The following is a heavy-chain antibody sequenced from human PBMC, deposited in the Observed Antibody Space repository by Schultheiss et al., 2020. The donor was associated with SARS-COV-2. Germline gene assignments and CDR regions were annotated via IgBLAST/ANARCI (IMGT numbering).Heavy chain of an antibody. CDR2: ISSSSSYI. CDR3: ARFLGDSSAGGRH. V-gene: IGHV3-21*01. D-gene: IGHD3-22*01. CDR1: GFTFSSYS. J-gene: IGHJ4*02. Sequence: GGSLRLSCAASGFTFSSYSMNWVRQAPGKGLEWVSSISSSSSYIYYADSVKGRFTISRDNAKNSLYLQMNSLRAEDTAVYYCARFLGDSSAGGRHWGQGTLVTVSS.